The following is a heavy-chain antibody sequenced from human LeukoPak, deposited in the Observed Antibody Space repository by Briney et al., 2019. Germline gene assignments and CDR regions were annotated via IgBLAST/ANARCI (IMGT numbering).Heavy chain of an antibody. CDR2: IYTSGST. CDR1: GGSISSGSYY. Sequence: PSETLSLTCTVSGGSISSGSYYWSWIRQPAGKGLEWIGRIYTSGSTSYNPSLKSRVTISVDTSKNQFSLKLSSVTAADTAVYYCASAKTDFWSGYYSYWGQGTLVTVSS. V-gene: IGHV4-61*02. CDR3: ASAKTDFWSGYYSY. D-gene: IGHD3-3*01. J-gene: IGHJ4*02.